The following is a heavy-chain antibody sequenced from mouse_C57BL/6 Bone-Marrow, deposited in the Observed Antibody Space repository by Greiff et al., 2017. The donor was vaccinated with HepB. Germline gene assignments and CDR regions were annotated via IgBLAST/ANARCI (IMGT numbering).Heavy chain of an antibody. CDR2: INPNYGTT. J-gene: IGHJ1*03. V-gene: IGHV1-39*01. Sequence: VQLQQSGPELVKPGASVKISCKASGYSFTDYNMNWVKQSNGKSLEWIGVINPNYGTTSYNQKFKGKATLTVDQSSSTAYMQLNSLSSEDSAVYYCARNYGSSSSWYFDVWGTGTTVTVSS. CDR3: ARNYGSSSSWYFDV. D-gene: IGHD1-1*01. CDR1: GYSFTDYN.